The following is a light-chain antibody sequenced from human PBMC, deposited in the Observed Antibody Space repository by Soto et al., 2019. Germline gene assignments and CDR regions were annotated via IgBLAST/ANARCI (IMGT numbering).Light chain of an antibody. CDR2: DAS. CDR1: QGISTW. J-gene: IGKJ1*01. Sequence: DVQMTQSPSTLSASIGDRVTITCRASQGISTWLAWYQQKPGKAPDLLIYDASKLLSGVPSRFSGSGSGTEFALTISSLQPDDFATYYCQEYNTFSGTFGQGTKVE. CDR3: QEYNTFSGT. V-gene: IGKV1-5*01.